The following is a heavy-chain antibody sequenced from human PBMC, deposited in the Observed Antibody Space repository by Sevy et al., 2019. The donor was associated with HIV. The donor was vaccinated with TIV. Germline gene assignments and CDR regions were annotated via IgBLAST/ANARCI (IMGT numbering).Heavy chain of an antibody. CDR1: GGTFSSYD. V-gene: IGHV1-69*13. CDR3: ARGGGAVDHGMDV. Sequence: ASVKASCKASGGTFSSYDINWVRQAPGQGLEWMGQIIPIFGTSSYAHNFQGRVTITADESTSTAYMDLSSLRSEDTAVYYCARGGGAVDHGMDVWGQGTTVTVSS. CDR2: IIPIFGTS. D-gene: IGHD2-21*01. J-gene: IGHJ6*02.